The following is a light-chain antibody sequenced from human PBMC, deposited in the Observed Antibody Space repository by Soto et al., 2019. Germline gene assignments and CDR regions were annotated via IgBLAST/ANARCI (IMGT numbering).Light chain of an antibody. CDR2: GAS. V-gene: IGKV3-15*01. J-gene: IGKJ1*01. Sequence: EIVMRQSPATLSVSPGERATLSCWASQSVTSNLAWYQQKLGQAPRLLIYGASIRATGIPARFSGSGSGTEFTLTISSLQSEDFAVYYCQQYNNWPPWTFDQGTKVEIK. CDR3: QQYNNWPPWT. CDR1: QSVTSN.